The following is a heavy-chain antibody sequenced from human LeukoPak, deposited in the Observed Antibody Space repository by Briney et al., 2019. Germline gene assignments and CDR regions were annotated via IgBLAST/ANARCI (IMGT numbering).Heavy chain of an antibody. D-gene: IGHD3-3*01. V-gene: IGHV3-48*03. Sequence: GGSLRLSCAASGFTFSSYEMNWVRQAPGKGLEWVSYISSSGSTIYYADSVKGRFTISRDNAKNPLYLQMNSLRAEDTAVYYCARGSGSTYAFDIWGQGTMVTVSS. J-gene: IGHJ3*02. CDR2: ISSSGSTI. CDR1: GFTFSSYE. CDR3: ARGSGSTYAFDI.